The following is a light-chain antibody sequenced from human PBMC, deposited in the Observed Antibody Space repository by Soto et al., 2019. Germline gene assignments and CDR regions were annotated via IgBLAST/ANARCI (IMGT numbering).Light chain of an antibody. Sequence: DIQLTQSPSFLSASVGDRVTITCRASQGINNYVAWYQQKPGKAPKCLIYGASALESGVPSRFSGSGSWAEFTLSISSLQPEDVATYYCQHVYSYPLTFGGGTRVEI. CDR1: QGINNY. J-gene: IGKJ4*01. CDR2: GAS. CDR3: QHVYSYPLT. V-gene: IGKV1-9*01.